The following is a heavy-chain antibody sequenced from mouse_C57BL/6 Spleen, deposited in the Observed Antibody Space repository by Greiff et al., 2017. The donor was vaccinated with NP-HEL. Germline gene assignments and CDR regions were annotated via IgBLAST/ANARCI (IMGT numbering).Heavy chain of an antibody. CDR3: ARKDYGSQLRRYFDV. CDR2: IYPGSGST. Sequence: QVQLQQSGAELVKPGASVKMSCKASGYTFTSYWITWVKQRPGQGLEWIGDIYPGSGSTNYNEKFKSKATLTVDTSSSTAYMQLSSLTSEDSAVYYCARKDYGSQLRRYFDVWGTGTTVTVSS. D-gene: IGHD1-1*01. CDR1: GYTFTSYW. J-gene: IGHJ1*03. V-gene: IGHV1-55*01.